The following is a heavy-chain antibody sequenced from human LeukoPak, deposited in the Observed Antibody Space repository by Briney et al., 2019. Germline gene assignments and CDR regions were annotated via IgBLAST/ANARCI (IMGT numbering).Heavy chain of an antibody. CDR2: ISAYNGNT. D-gene: IGHD1-26*01. Sequence: SVQVSCKASGYTFTSYGISWVRQAPGQGLEWMGWISAYNGNTNYAQKLQGRVTMTTDTSTSTAYMELSSLRSEDTAVYYCARGRWELLYYFDYWGQGTLVTVSS. CDR3: ARGRWELLYYFDY. CDR1: GYTFTSYG. V-gene: IGHV1-18*01. J-gene: IGHJ4*02.